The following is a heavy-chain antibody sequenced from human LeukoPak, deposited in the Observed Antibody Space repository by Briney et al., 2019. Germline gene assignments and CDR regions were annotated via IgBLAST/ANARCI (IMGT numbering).Heavy chain of an antibody. D-gene: IGHD6-19*01. CDR1: GFTFSSYG. CDR3: ARDPNQYSSGWYKPDTNDAFDI. V-gene: IGHV3-33*01. CDR2: IWYDGSNK. Sequence: GGSLRLSCAAPGFTFSSYGMHWVRQAPGKGLEWVAVIWYDGSNKYYADSVKGRFTISRDNSKNTLYLQMNSLRAEDTAVYYCARDPNQYSSGWYKPDTNDAFDIWGQGTMVTVSS. J-gene: IGHJ3*02.